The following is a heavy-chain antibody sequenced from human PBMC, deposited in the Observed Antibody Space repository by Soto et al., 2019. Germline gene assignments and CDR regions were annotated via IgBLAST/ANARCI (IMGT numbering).Heavy chain of an antibody. Sequence: PGESLKISCNGSGYSFSTYWIGLVRQMPEKGLEWMGIIYPDDSDTRYSPSFQGQVTISVDKSINTAYLQWSSLKASDTAMYYCARRRAVLLRAVTDYGMDVWGQGTTVTVSS. J-gene: IGHJ6*02. CDR1: GYSFSTYW. CDR3: ARRRAVLLRAVTDYGMDV. V-gene: IGHV5-51*01. CDR2: IYPDDSDT. D-gene: IGHD4-17*01.